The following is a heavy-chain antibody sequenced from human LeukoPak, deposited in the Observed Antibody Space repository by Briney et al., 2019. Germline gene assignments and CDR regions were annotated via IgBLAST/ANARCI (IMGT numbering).Heavy chain of an antibody. J-gene: IGHJ6*02. CDR3: ARDSRTVYYYYGMDV. CDR2: ISSSNSDI. Sequence: PGGSLRLSCAASGFTFTSYTMTWVRQAPGKGLEWVSSISSSNSDISYAGSVKGRFTISRDNAKNSLYLQMNSLRAEDTAVYYCARDSRTVYYYYGMDVWGQGTTVTVSS. V-gene: IGHV3-21*01. CDR1: GFTFTSYT.